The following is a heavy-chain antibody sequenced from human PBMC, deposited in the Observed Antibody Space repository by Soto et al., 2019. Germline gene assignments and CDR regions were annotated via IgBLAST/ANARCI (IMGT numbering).Heavy chain of an antibody. J-gene: IGHJ5*02. CDR1: GYTFSDYY. D-gene: IGHD3-16*01. Sequence: QVQLVQSGAEVKKPGASVYVSCKASGYTFSDYYVHWVRQAPGQGLEWMGWINSNVGGTNYARKFQGRVTMTRNTSISTVYMKLTRLSPDDTAIYYCARGGREVPRIPYDTWGQGTRVTVSS. CDR3: ARGGREVPRIPYDT. V-gene: IGHV1-2*02. CDR2: INSNVGGT.